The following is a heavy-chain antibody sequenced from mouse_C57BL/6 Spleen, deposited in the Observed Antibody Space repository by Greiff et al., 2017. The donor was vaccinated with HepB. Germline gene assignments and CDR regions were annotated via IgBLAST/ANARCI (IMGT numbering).Heavy chain of an antibody. V-gene: IGHV1-7*01. Sequence: VQLQQSGAELAKPGASVKLSCKASGYTFTSYWMHWVKQRPGQGLEWIGYINPSSGYTKYNQKFKDKATLTADKSSITAYMQLSSLTYEDSAFYYCARVYDYDDGDFDYWGQGTTLTVSS. CDR1: GYTFTSYW. CDR2: INPSSGYT. D-gene: IGHD2-4*01. J-gene: IGHJ2*01. CDR3: ARVYDYDDGDFDY.